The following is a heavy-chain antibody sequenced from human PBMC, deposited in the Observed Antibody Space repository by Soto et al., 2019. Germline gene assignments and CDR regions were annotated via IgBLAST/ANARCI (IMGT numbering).Heavy chain of an antibody. CDR1: GYTFTSYG. Sequence: GASVKVSCKASGYTFTSYGISWVRQAPGQGLEWMGWISAYNGNTNYAQKLQGRVTMTTDTSTSTAYMELRSLRSDDTAVYYCARIGYCSGGSCYSGPYYYYGMDVWGQGTTVTVSS. D-gene: IGHD2-15*01. CDR2: ISAYNGNT. CDR3: ARIGYCSGGSCYSGPYYYYGMDV. V-gene: IGHV1-18*04. J-gene: IGHJ6*02.